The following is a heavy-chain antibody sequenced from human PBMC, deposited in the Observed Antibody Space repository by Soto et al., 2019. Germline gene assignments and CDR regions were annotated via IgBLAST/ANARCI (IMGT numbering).Heavy chain of an antibody. Sequence: GGSLRLSCAASGFTFSNAWMNWVRQAPGKGLEWVGRIKSKTDGGTTDYAAPVKGRFTISRDDSKNTLYLQMNSLKTEDTAVYYCTTLVLPHYYDIYEGNWFDPWGQGTLVTVSS. CDR2: IKSKTDGGTT. J-gene: IGHJ5*02. CDR3: TTLVLPHYYDIYEGNWFDP. V-gene: IGHV3-15*07. D-gene: IGHD3-9*01. CDR1: GFTFSNAW.